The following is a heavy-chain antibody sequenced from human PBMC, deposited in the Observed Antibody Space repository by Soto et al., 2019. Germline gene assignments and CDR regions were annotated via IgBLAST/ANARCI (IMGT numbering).Heavy chain of an antibody. Sequence: QVQLVQFGAEIKKPGSSVKVSCKASGGTFSNYAINWIRQAPGQGLEWMGGIIPMFGTTYYAQRYQGRVTITADESTSTAYMELSSLTSEDTAIFYCARDLAPVVRGVLSSGMDVWGQGTTVTVSS. CDR1: GGTFSNYA. D-gene: IGHD3-10*02. J-gene: IGHJ6*02. V-gene: IGHV1-69*01. CDR3: ARDLAPVVRGVLSSGMDV. CDR2: IIPMFGTT.